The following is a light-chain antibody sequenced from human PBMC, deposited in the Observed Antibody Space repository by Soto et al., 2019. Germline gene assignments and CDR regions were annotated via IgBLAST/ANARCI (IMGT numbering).Light chain of an antibody. J-gene: IGKJ2*01. Sequence: EIVLTQSPGTLSLSPGDRATLSCRASQSVSSNYLAWYQQKPGQAPRLLIYGASSRATGIPDRFSGSGSGTDFTLTISRLEPEDFAVYYCQQYGSSPPYTFVQGTKLEIK. V-gene: IGKV3-20*01. CDR1: QSVSSNY. CDR2: GAS. CDR3: QQYGSSPPYT.